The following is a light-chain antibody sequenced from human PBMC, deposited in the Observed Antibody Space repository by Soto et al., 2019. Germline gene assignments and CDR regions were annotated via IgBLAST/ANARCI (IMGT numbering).Light chain of an antibody. J-gene: IGLJ1*01. CDR2: HVS. CDR3: SSYTSTSTYV. Sequence: QSALTQPASVSGSPGQSITISCTGTSSDVGGYNYVSWYQQYPGKAPKLMIYHVSNRPSGVSNRFSGSKSGNSACLTISGLQAEDEADYYCSSYTSTSTYVFGTGTKLTVL. V-gene: IGLV2-14*01. CDR1: SSDVGGYNY.